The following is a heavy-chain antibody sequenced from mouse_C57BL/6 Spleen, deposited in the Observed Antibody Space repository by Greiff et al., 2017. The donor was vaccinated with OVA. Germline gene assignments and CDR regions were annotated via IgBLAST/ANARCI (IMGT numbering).Heavy chain of an antibody. J-gene: IGHJ3*01. Sequence: EVKLMESGGGLVQPGGSLSLSCAASGFTFTDYYMSWVRQPPGKGLEWLGFIRNKANGYTTEYSASVQGRCTISRDNSQSILYLQMNALRAEDSATYYCARYGSTGTFAYWGQGTLVTVSA. CDR1: GFTFTDYY. CDR2: IRNKANGYTT. CDR3: ARYGSTGTFAY. V-gene: IGHV7-3*01. D-gene: IGHD4-1*01.